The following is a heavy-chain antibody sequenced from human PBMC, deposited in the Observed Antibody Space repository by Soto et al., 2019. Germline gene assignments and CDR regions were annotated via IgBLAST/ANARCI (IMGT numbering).Heavy chain of an antibody. V-gene: IGHV3-23*01. CDR1: GFTFSSYS. CDR3: AKKVNSGPGSQYFDY. Sequence: GGSLRLSCAASGFTFSSYSMSWVRQAPGKGLEWVSGFRSGGDDGTTHYADSVKGRFTISRDNSKNTLFLQMDSLRAEDTAIYYCAKKVNSGPGSQYFDYWGQGTLVTV. CDR2: FRSGGDDGTT. D-gene: IGHD3-10*01. J-gene: IGHJ4*02.